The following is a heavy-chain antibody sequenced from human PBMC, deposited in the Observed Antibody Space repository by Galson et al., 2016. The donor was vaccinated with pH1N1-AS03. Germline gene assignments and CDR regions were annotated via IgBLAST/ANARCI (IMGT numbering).Heavy chain of an antibody. D-gene: IGHD3-10*01. CDR3: ACRSSVLYSYGSDV. J-gene: IGHJ6*02. Sequence: SETLSLTCSVSGDSLDTFSWTWIRQPPGKGPEWIGFTFYGGSTHYNPSLKSRITISVDTSKNLFSLQLKSVTAADTAVYYCACRSSVLYSYGSDVWGQGTTVIVSS. CDR2: TFYGGST. CDR1: GDSLDTFS. V-gene: IGHV4-59*01.